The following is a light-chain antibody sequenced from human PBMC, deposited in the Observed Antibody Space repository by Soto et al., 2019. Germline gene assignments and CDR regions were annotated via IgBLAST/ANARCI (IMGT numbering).Light chain of an antibody. CDR3: QQYDSSPKT. J-gene: IGKJ1*01. Sequence: VWTQYPGNLSLSPGERATLSCRASQSVSSSYLAWYQQKPGQAPRLLIYGASSRATGIPDRFSGTGSGTDFTLTISRLEPEDFAVYYCQQYDSSPKTFGQGT. CDR2: GAS. V-gene: IGKV3-20*01. CDR1: QSVSSSY.